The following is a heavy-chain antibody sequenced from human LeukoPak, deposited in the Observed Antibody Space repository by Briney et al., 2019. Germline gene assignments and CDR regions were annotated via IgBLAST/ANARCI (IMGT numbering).Heavy chain of an antibody. J-gene: IGHJ4*02. V-gene: IGHV4-4*02. CDR2: VNLQGST. CDR3: TRGAGWYEY. Sequence: SETLSLTCGVSGGSISNTNWWTWVRQPPGKGLEWIGEVNLQGSTNYNPSLKSRVAISVDTSKNQFSLKLSSVTAADTAVYYCTRGAGWYEYWGQGTLVTVSS. D-gene: IGHD6-19*01. CDR1: GGSISNTNW.